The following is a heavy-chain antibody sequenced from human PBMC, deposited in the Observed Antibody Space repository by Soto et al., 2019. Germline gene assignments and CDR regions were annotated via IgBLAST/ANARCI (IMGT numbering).Heavy chain of an antibody. V-gene: IGHV1-69*02. D-gene: IGHD1-26*01. CDR3: ARGRNGELTI. J-gene: IGHJ3*02. Sequence: QVQLVQSGAEVKKPGSSVKVSCKASGGTFSSYTISWVRQAPGQGLEWMGRIIPILGIANYAQKFQGRVTNTAEKSTSTAYMELSSLRSEDTAVYYCARGRNGELTIWGQGTMVTVSS. CDR1: GGTFSSYT. CDR2: IIPILGIA.